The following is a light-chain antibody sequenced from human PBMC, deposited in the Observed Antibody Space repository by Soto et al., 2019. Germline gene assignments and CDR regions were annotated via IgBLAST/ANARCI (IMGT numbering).Light chain of an antibody. J-gene: IGKJ1*01. CDR3: QQYNDWPPLT. Sequence: EIVMTQSPATLSVSPGERATLSCRASQSVRSDLAWYQQKPGQAPRLLFYGASTRATGIPARFSGSGSGTEFTLTISSLQSEDLAVYYCQQYNDWPPLTFGQGTKVEI. V-gene: IGKV3-15*01. CDR1: QSVRSD. CDR2: GAS.